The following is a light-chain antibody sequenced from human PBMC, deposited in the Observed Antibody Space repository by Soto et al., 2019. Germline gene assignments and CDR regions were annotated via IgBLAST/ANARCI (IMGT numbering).Light chain of an antibody. CDR1: QTLLHSNGKTY. CDR3: VENFNRPLT. J-gene: IGKJ4*01. V-gene: IGKV2D-29*01. CDR2: GVS. Sequence: DIVMTQTPLSLSVTPGQPASISCKSSQTLLHSNGKTYLYWYLQKPGQPPQLLIHGVSNRFSGVRDRFGGGGSEAALTLNIGRVDAEGVGVYYGVENFNRPLTFGGGTKVEIK.